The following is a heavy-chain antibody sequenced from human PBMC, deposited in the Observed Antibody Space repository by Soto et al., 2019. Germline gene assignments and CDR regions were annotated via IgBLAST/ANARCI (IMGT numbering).Heavy chain of an antibody. J-gene: IGHJ4*02. Sequence: GGSLRLSCAASGFTFSSHWMSWVRQGPGKGPEWVANIKQDGSEKYYVDSVKGRFTISRDNAKNSLYLQMTSLRAEDTAVYHCAKSLSAIPGDSWGQGTLVTVSS. CDR3: AKSLSAIPGDS. V-gene: IGHV3-7*05. CDR1: GFTFSSHW. D-gene: IGHD2-2*01. CDR2: IKQDGSEK.